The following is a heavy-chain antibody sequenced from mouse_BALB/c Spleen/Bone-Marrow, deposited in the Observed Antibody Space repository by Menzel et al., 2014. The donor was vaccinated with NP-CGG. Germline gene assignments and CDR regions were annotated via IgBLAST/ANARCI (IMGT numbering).Heavy chain of an antibody. D-gene: IGHD2-14*01. J-gene: IGHJ4*01. CDR3: ARDYRYDGAMDY. Sequence: VQLQQSGAELMKPGASVKISCKATGYTFSSYWIGWVKQRPGHGLEWIGEILPGSGTTNYNENFKGKATFTADTSSNTAYMQLSSLTSEDSAVYYCARDYRYDGAMDYWGQGTSDTVSS. CDR1: GYTFSSYW. CDR2: ILPGSGTT. V-gene: IGHV1-9*01.